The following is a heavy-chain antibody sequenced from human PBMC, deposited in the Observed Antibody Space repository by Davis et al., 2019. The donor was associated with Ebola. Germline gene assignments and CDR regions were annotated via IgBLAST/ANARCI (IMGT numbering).Heavy chain of an antibody. V-gene: IGHV3-74*01. J-gene: IGHJ4*01. CDR2: IDPDGAGT. CDR3: VRDSGYYSYDY. D-gene: IGHD5-12*01. Sequence: GESLKISCAASGFTFSHFHIHWVRQTPTKGLVWVARIDPDGAGTNYADSVKGRFTISRDNAKNTLSLQMNSLRVEDTAVYYCVRDSGYYSYDYWGHGTLVTVSS. CDR1: GFTFSHFH.